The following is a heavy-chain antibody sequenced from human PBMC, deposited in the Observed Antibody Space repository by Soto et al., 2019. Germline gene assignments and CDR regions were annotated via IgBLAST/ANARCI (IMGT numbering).Heavy chain of an antibody. D-gene: IGHD2-15*01. V-gene: IGHV4-34*01. Sequence: PETLSLTCAVYGGSFSGYYWTWIRQPPGKGLEWIGEINHSGSTYYNPSLKSRLTISVDTSKNQFSLKLNSVTAADTAVYYCARGPNPLVVVTAMRPFDYWGQGTLVTVSS. CDR3: ARGPNPLVVVTAMRPFDY. CDR1: GGSFSGYY. J-gene: IGHJ4*02. CDR2: INHSGST.